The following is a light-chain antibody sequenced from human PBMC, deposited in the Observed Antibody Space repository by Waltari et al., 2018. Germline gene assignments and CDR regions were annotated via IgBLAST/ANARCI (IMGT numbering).Light chain of an antibody. Sequence: QSVLTQPPSVSGAPGQRVTISCTGSRSNIGATSGVNWYQPLPGTAPKLLIFGDTNRPSGVPDRFSGSKSGTSASLAITGLQAEDEADYYCQSYDRSLSASIFGGGTKLIVL. V-gene: IGLV1-40*01. CDR3: QSYDRSLSASI. CDR1: RSNIGATSG. CDR2: GDT. J-gene: IGLJ2*01.